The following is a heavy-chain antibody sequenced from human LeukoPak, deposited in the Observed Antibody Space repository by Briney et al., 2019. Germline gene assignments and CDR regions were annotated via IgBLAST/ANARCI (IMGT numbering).Heavy chain of an antibody. CDR1: GGSFSGYY. V-gene: IGHV4-34*01. Sequence: SETLSHTCTVYGGSFSGYYWSWIRLPPGKGLEWIGEINHTGSTKYNPSLKSRVTISVDTSKNQFSLRENSVTVADTAVYYCARGPESSYSYNGWYFDLWGRGTLVTVSS. J-gene: IGHJ2*01. CDR2: INHTGST. CDR3: ARGPESSYSYNGWYFDL. D-gene: IGHD5-18*01.